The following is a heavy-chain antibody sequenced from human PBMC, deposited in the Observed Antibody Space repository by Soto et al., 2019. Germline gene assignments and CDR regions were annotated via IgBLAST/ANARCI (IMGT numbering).Heavy chain of an antibody. Sequence: GGSLRLSCAASGFTFISYWMSWVLQAPWKGLEWVANIKQDGSEKYYVDSVKGRFTISRDNAKNSLYLQMNSLRAEDTAVYYCARDWDDLRYSGYESLFDYWGQGTLVTVSS. CDR2: IKQDGSEK. CDR1: GFTFISYW. J-gene: IGHJ4*02. CDR3: ARDWDDLRYSGYESLFDY. D-gene: IGHD5-12*01. V-gene: IGHV3-7*01.